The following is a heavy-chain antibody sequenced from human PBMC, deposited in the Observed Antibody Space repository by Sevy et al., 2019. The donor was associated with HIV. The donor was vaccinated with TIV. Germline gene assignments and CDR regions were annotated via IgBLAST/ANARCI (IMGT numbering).Heavy chain of an antibody. D-gene: IGHD3-22*01. Sequence: ASVKVSCKASGYRFISYGISWVRQAPGQGLEWMGWISPYNGNTNYAQKIQGRVTMTTDTSTSTVYMELRSLISDDTALYYCARGDYSDSIQYFQHWGQGTLVTVSS. CDR1: GYRFISYG. CDR3: ARGDYSDSIQYFQH. CDR2: ISPYNGNT. J-gene: IGHJ1*01. V-gene: IGHV1-18*01.